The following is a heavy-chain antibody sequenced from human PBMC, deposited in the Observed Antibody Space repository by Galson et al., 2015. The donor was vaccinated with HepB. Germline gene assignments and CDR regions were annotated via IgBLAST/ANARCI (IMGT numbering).Heavy chain of an antibody. Sequence: SLRLSCAASGFTFSSYGMHWVRQAPGKGLEWVAFIRYDGSNKYYADSVKGRFTISRDNSKNTPYLQMNSLRAEDTAVYYCAKRVIRGSQRYYYYYYGMDVWGQGTTVTVSS. CDR2: IRYDGSNK. J-gene: IGHJ6*02. V-gene: IGHV3-30*02. D-gene: IGHD3-16*01. CDR1: GFTFSSYG. CDR3: AKRVIRGSQRYYYYYYGMDV.